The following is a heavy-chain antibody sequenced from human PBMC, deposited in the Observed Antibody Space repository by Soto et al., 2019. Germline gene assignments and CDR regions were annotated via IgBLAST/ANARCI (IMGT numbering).Heavy chain of an antibody. J-gene: IGHJ5*02. D-gene: IGHD3-10*01. CDR2: ISGSGGST. Sequence: EVQLLESGGGLVQPGGSLRLSCAASGFTFSSYAMSWVRQAPGKGLEWVSAISGSGGSTYYADSVKGRFTISRDNSKNPLYLQMNSLRAEDTAVYYCARASDWFGNNWFDPWGQGTLVTVSS. CDR1: GFTFSSYA. V-gene: IGHV3-23*01. CDR3: ARASDWFGNNWFDP.